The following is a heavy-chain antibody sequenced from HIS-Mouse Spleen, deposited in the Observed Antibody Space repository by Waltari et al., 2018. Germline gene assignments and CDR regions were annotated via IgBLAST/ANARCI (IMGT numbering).Heavy chain of an antibody. CDR2: IYYSGST. D-gene: IGHD6-13*01. CDR3: AREIPYSSSWYDWYFDL. CDR1: GGSISSSSYY. Sequence: QLQLQESGPGLVKPSETLSLTCTVSGGSISSSSYYWGWIRPPPGKGLEWVGSIYYSGSTHYNPSLKSRVTISVDTSKNQFSLKLSSVTAADTAVYYCAREIPYSSSWYDWYFDLWGRGTLVTVSS. V-gene: IGHV4-39*07. J-gene: IGHJ2*01.